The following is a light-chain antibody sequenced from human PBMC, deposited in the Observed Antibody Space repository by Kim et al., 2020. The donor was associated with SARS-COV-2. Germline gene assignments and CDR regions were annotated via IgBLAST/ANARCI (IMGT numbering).Light chain of an antibody. CDR3: QSYDSSLSIVV. Sequence: QGVTISCTGSISNIGAGYDVHWYEQVPGTAPKLLIYGDNNRPSGVPDRFSGSKSDTSASLAITGLQAEDEADYYCQSYDSSLSIVVFGGGTQLTVL. V-gene: IGLV1-40*01. CDR1: ISNIGAGYD. J-gene: IGLJ2*01. CDR2: GDN.